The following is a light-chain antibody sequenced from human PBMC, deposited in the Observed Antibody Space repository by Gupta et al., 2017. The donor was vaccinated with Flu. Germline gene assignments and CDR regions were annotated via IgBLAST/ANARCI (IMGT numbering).Light chain of an antibody. CDR1: QSLLHSNGYNY. V-gene: IGKV2-28*01. CDR2: LGS. CDR3: MQALQTPYT. Sequence: DIVMTQSPLSLPVTPGEPASIYCGSSQSLLHSNGYNYLDWYLQKPGQSPQLLIYLGSNRASGVPDRFSGSGSGTDFTLKISRVEAEDVGVYYCMQALQTPYTFGQGTKLEIK. J-gene: IGKJ2*01.